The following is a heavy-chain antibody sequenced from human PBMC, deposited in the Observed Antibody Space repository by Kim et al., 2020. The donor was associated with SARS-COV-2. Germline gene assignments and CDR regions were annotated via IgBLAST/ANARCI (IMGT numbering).Heavy chain of an antibody. J-gene: IGHJ1*01. CDR1: GFTFSSYW. D-gene: IGHD3-10*01. CDR2: INSDGSST. V-gene: IGHV3-74*01. Sequence: GGSLRLSCAASGFTFSSYWMHWVRQAPGKGLVWVSRINSDGSSTSYADSVKGRFTISRDNAKNTLYLQMNSLRAEDTAVYYCARGSMVRGVTYFQHWGQGTLVTVSS. CDR3: ARGSMVRGVTYFQH.